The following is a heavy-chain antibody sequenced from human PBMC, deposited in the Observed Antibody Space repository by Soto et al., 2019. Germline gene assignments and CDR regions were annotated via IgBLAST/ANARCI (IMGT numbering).Heavy chain of an antibody. CDR2: ISGSGGST. J-gene: IGHJ4*02. Sequence: PGGSLRLSCAASGFTFSSYAMSWVRQAPGKGLEWVSAISGSGGSTYYADSVKGRFTISRDNSKNTLYLQMNSLRAEDTAVYYCAKLTNFDWLFCSTDYWGQGTLVTVSS. D-gene: IGHD3-9*01. CDR3: AKLTNFDWLFCSTDY. CDR1: GFTFSSYA. V-gene: IGHV3-23*01.